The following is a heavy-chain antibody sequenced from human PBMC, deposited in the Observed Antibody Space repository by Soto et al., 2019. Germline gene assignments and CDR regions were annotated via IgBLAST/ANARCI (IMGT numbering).Heavy chain of an antibody. CDR2: IYYSGST. CDR3: ARVTGRYYYGMDV. CDR1: GASIGNSY. Sequence: SETLSLTCTVSGASIGNSYWSWIRQPPGKGLEWIGHIYYSGSTKYNPSLESRVTISVDTSKNQFSLKLSSVTAADTAVYYCARVTGRYYYGMDVWGQGTTVTVSS. J-gene: IGHJ6*02. V-gene: IGHV4-59*12.